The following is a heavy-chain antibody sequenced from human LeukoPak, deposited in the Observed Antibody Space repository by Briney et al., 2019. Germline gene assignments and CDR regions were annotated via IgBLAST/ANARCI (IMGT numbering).Heavy chain of an antibody. Sequence: GGSLRLSCAASGFTFSNAWMSWVRQAPGKGLEWVGRIKSKTDGGTTDYAAPVKGRFTISRDDSKNTLYLQMNSLKTEDTAVYYCTTASPYSSSWYGYGMDVWGQRTTVTVSS. V-gene: IGHV3-15*01. D-gene: IGHD6-13*01. J-gene: IGHJ6*02. CDR3: TTASPYSSSWYGYGMDV. CDR2: IKSKTDGGTT. CDR1: GFTFSNAW.